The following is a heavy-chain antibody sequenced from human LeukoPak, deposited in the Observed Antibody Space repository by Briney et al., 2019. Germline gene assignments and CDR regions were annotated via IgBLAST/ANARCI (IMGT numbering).Heavy chain of an antibody. V-gene: IGHV1-18*01. CDR2: IRAYNGNT. CDR3: ARDLEGSFDI. D-gene: IGHD1-1*01. Sequence: ASVKVSCKGSGYTFTSHSISWVRQAPGQGLEWMGWIRAYNGNTNYAQKLQGRVTMTTEISTTTAYIELRSLRSDDTAVYYCARDLEGSFDIWGQGTMVTVSS. J-gene: IGHJ3*02. CDR1: GYTFTSHS.